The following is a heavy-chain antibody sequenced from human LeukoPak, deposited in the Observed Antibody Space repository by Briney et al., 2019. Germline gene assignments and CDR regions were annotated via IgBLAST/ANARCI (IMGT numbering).Heavy chain of an antibody. CDR1: GGSISSSSYY. J-gene: IGHJ4*02. V-gene: IGHV4-39*01. D-gene: IGHD6-13*01. CDR2: IYYSGST. CDR3: ARHGGSSWYPRVFDY. Sequence: SETLSLTCTVSGGSISSSSYYWGWIRQPPGKGLEWIGSIYYSGSTYYNPSLKSRVTISVDTSKNQFSLKLSSVTAADTAVYYCARHGGSSWYPRVFDYWGQGTLVTVSS.